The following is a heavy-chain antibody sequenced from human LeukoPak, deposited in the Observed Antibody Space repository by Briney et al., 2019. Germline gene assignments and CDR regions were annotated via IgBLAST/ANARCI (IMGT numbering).Heavy chain of an antibody. V-gene: IGHV3-7*03. J-gene: IGHJ4*02. CDR3: AATYYYDSSGY. CDR2: IRQDGGEK. D-gene: IGHD3-22*01. Sequence: GGSLRLSCAVSGFTFTDYWMNWVRQAPGKGLEWVASIRQDGGEKYYVDSVKGRFTISRDNTKNSLYLQMSSLRSEDTAVYYCAATYYYDSSGYWGQGTLVTVSS. CDR1: GFTFTDYW.